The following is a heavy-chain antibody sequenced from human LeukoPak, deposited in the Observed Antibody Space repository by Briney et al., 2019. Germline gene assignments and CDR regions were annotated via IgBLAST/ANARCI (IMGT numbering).Heavy chain of an antibody. CDR1: GASVTAHY. J-gene: IGHJ4*02. CDR3: ARGGSGSFDY. V-gene: IGHV4-59*02. D-gene: IGHD6-19*01. Sequence: SETPSLICTVSGASVTAHYWSWIRQPPGKGLEWIAYRYYSGGTYSHPSLKTRVTMSVDRSKNQISLRLTSVTAADTAVYYCARGGSGSFDYWGQGSLAIVSS. CDR2: RYYSGGT.